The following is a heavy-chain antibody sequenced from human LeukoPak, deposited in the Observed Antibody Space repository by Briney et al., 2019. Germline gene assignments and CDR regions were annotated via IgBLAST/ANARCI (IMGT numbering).Heavy chain of an antibody. D-gene: IGHD4-17*01. J-gene: IGHJ4*02. CDR1: GYTFTSYG. CDR2: ISGYDGDT. CDR3: ARGYDYGDYVGDFDY. V-gene: IGHV1-18*01. Sequence: ASVKVSCKASGYTFTSYGITWVRQAPGQGLEWMGWISGYDGDTNYAEMFQGRVTMTTDTSTSTAYMELRSLRYDDTAVYYCARGYDYGDYVGDFDYWGQGTLVTVSS.